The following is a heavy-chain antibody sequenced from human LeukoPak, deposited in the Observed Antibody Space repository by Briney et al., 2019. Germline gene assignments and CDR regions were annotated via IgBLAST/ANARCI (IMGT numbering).Heavy chain of an antibody. V-gene: IGHV4-59*01. CDR1: GGSLSSYY. CDR2: IYYTGST. D-gene: IGHD1-14*01. J-gene: IGHJ4*02. Sequence: SETLSLTCTVSGGSLSSYYWSWIRQPPGRGLEWIGFIYYTGSTNYNPSLKSRVTMSVDTSKNQFSLKLSSVTAADTAVYYCAGMRITTPTVRTLDYWGQGTLVTVSS. CDR3: AGMRITTPTVRTLDY.